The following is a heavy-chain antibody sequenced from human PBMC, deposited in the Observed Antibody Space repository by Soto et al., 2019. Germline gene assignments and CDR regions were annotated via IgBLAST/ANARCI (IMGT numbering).Heavy chain of an antibody. D-gene: IGHD6-13*01. CDR1: GFTFSSYW. CDR2: IKQDGSEK. CDR3: ARGTPYSSSPYYFDY. Sequence: GGSLRLSCAASGFTFSSYWMSWVRQAPGKGLEWVANIKQDGSEKYYVDSVKGRFTISRDNAKNSLYLQMNSLRAEDTAVYSCARGTPYSSSPYYFDYWGHGTLVTVSS. J-gene: IGHJ4*01. V-gene: IGHV3-7*01.